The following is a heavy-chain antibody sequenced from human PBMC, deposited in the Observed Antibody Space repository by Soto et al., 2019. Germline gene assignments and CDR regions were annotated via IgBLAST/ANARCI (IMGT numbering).Heavy chain of an antibody. Sequence: SETLCLTCAVYGGSFSGYSWSWIRQPPGKGLEWIGEINHSGSTNYNPSLKSRVTISVDTSKNQFSLKLSSVTAADTAVYYCARVRYSSSFGSWGQGTLVTVSS. CDR2: INHSGST. CDR1: GGSFSGYS. D-gene: IGHD6-6*01. J-gene: IGHJ5*02. V-gene: IGHV4-34*01. CDR3: ARVRYSSSFGS.